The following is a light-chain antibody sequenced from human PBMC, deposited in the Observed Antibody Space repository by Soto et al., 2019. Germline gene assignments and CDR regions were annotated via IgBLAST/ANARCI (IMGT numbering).Light chain of an antibody. CDR1: SSDVGGYNY. Sequence: QSALTQPASVSGSPGQSITISCTGTSSDVGGYNYVSWYQQHPGKAPKLMIYEVSNRPSGVSNRFSGSKSGNTASLTISGLQAEYEADYYCYSYTSSSTLVFGTGTQVTVL. J-gene: IGLJ1*01. V-gene: IGLV2-14*01. CDR2: EVS. CDR3: YSYTSSSTLV.